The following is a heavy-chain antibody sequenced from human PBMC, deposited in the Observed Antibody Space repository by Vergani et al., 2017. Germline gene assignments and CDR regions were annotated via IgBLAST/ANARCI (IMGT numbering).Heavy chain of an antibody. Sequence: QVQLVESGGGLVKPGGSLRLSCAASGFTFSDYYMSWIRPAPGKGLEWVSYISSSGSTIYSADSVKGRVTISRDNAKNSLYLQMNRLRAEDTAVYYCARDPVAATERYVMDVWGQGTTVTVSS. CDR2: ISSSGSTI. D-gene: IGHD2-15*01. CDR1: GFTFSDYY. CDR3: ARDPVAATERYVMDV. J-gene: IGHJ6*02. V-gene: IGHV3-11*04.